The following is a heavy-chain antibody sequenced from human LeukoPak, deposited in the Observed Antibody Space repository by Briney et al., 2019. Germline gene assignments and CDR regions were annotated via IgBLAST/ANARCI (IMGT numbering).Heavy chain of an antibody. D-gene: IGHD2-2*01. J-gene: IGHJ5*02. Sequence: ASVKVSCKASGYTFTSYYMHWLRQPPGQGLEWMGIISPSGGSTSYAQKFQGRVTMTRDKSTSTVYMELSSLRSEDTAVYYCARTRRGYCSSTSCSNWFDPWGQGTLVTVSS. CDR1: GYTFTSYY. V-gene: IGHV1-46*01. CDR2: ISPSGGST. CDR3: ARTRRGYCSSTSCSNWFDP.